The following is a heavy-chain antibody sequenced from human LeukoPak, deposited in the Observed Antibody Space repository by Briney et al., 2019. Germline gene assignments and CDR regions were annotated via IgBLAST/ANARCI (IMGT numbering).Heavy chain of an antibody. CDR3: AKHYLRFSDY. CDR2: ISSGGST. J-gene: IGHJ4*02. V-gene: IGHV3-23*01. Sequence: GGSLRLSCAASGFTFSSYSMNWVRQTPGKGLEWVSAISSGGSTYYADSVKGRFTISRDNSKNTLYLDMNSLRAEDTAQYFCAKHYLRFSDYWGQGTLVTVSS. CDR1: GFTFSSYS. D-gene: IGHD3-10*01.